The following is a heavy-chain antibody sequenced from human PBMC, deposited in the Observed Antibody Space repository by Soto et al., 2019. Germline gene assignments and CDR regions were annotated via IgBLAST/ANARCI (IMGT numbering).Heavy chain of an antibody. V-gene: IGHV1-69*13. CDR3: ARTGIAVARPSYYYYGMDV. D-gene: IGHD6-19*01. CDR1: GGTFSSYA. Sequence: SVKVSCKASGGTFSSYAISWVRQAPGQGLEWMGGIIPIFGTANYAQKFQGRVTITADESTSTAYMELSSLRSEDTSVYYCARTGIAVARPSYYYYGMDVWGQGTTVTVSS. CDR2: IIPIFGTA. J-gene: IGHJ6*02.